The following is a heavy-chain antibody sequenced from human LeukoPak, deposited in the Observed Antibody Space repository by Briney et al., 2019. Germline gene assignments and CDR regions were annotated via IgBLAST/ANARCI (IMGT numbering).Heavy chain of an antibody. Sequence: PSETLSLTCAVYGGSFSGYYWSWIRQPPGKGLEWIGEINHSGSTNYNPSLKSRVTISVDTSKNQFSLKLSSVTAADTAVYYCARGRYYYDSSGYEFDYWGQGTLVTVSS. V-gene: IGHV4-34*01. J-gene: IGHJ4*02. D-gene: IGHD3-22*01. CDR1: GGSFSGYY. CDR3: ARGRYYYDSSGYEFDY. CDR2: INHSGST.